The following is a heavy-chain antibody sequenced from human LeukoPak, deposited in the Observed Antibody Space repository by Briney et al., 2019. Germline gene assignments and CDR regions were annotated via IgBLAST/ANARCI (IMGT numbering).Heavy chain of an antibody. J-gene: IGHJ4*02. CDR2: ISSSGGST. CDR3: ATVPILGYCSGGSCRNFDY. V-gene: IGHV3-23*01. D-gene: IGHD2-15*01. Sequence: GGSLRLSCAASGFTFSSYGMSWVRQAPGKGLEWVSTISSSGGSTYYADSVKDRFTIPRDNSKYTMYLQMNSLRAEDTAIYYCATVPILGYCSGGSCRNFDYWGQGTLVTVSS. CDR1: GFTFSSYG.